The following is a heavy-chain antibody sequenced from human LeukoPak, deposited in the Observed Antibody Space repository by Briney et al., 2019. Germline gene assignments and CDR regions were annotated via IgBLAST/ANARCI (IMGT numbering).Heavy chain of an antibody. CDR3: ARCAGYCSGGSCYSLSYYYYYMDV. CDR2: ISSSSSTI. J-gene: IGHJ6*03. Sequence: GGSLRLSCAASGFTFSSYSMNWVRQAPGKGLEWVSYISSSSSTIYYADSVKGRFTISRDNAKNSLYLQMNGLRAEDTAVYYCARCAGYCSGGSCYSLSYYYYYMDVWGKGTTVTVSS. CDR1: GFTFSSYS. V-gene: IGHV3-48*01. D-gene: IGHD2-15*01.